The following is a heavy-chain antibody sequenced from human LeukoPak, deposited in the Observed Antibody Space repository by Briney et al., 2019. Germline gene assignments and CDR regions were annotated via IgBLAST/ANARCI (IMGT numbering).Heavy chain of an antibody. CDR1: GFTFSTYW. D-gene: IGHD4-17*01. CDR3: AKDKTKVTPRGLDI. CDR2: ISGTGGST. Sequence: GGSLRLSCAASGFTFSTYWMHWVRQAPGKGLEWVSAISGTGGSTYYADSVKGRFTISRDNSKNTLYVQMNSLRAEDTAVYYCAKDKTKVTPRGLDIWGQGTMVTVSS. J-gene: IGHJ3*02. V-gene: IGHV3-23*01.